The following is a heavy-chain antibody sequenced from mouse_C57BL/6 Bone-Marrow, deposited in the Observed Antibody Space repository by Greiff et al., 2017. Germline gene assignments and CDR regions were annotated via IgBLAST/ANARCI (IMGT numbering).Heavy chain of an antibody. Sequence: VQLQESGAELVRPGTSVKVSCKASGYAFTNYLIEWVKQRPGQGLEWIGVINPGSGGTNYNEKFKGKATLTADKSSSTAYMQLSSLTSEDSAVYFCAREMGCWGQGTSVTVSS. V-gene: IGHV1-54*01. CDR3: AREMGC. J-gene: IGHJ4*01. CDR1: GYAFTNYL. D-gene: IGHD2-3*01. CDR2: INPGSGGT.